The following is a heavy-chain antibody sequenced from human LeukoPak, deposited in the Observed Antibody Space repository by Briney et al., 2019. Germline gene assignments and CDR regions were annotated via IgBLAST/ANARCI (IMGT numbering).Heavy chain of an antibody. CDR3: ARYAVAGTSWSNAFDI. J-gene: IGHJ3*02. CDR2: IYTSGST. CDR1: GGSISSYY. V-gene: IGHV4-4*07. D-gene: IGHD6-19*01. Sequence: SETLSLTCTVSGGSISSYYWSWIRQPAGKGLEWIGRIYTSGSTNYNPSLKSRVTMSVDTSKNQFSPKLSSVTAADTAVYYCARYAVAGTSWSNAFDIWGQGTMVTVSS.